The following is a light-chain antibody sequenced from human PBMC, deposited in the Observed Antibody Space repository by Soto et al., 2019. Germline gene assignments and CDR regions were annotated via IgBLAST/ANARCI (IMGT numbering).Light chain of an antibody. Sequence: EIVMTQSPATLSVSPGERATLSCRASQSVSSNLAWYQQKPGQAPRLLIYGASTRATGIPAMFSGSGPGTAFTLTICSLQSEDVAVYYCQHYNNWPPLTFGQGTKVEIK. V-gene: IGKV3-15*01. CDR1: QSVSSN. CDR3: QHYNNWPPLT. CDR2: GAS. J-gene: IGKJ1*01.